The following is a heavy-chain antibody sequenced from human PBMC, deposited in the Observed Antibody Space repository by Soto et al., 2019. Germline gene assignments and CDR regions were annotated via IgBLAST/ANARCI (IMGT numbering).Heavy chain of an antibody. Sequence: SETLSLTCTVSGGSISSISYYWGWIRQPPGKGLEWIGSIYYSGSTYYNPSLKSRVTISVDTSKNQFSLKLSSVTAADTAVYYCARHDVSYGDYAWFDPWGQGTLVTVSS. J-gene: IGHJ5*02. CDR3: ARHDVSYGDYAWFDP. CDR2: IYYSGST. V-gene: IGHV4-39*01. CDR1: GGSISSISYY. D-gene: IGHD4-17*01.